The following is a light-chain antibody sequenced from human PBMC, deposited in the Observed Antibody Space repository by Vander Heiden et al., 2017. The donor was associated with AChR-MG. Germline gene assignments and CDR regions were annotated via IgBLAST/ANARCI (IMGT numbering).Light chain of an antibody. Sequence: QSVLTQPPSVSGAPGQRVTISCTGSSFNIGAGYDVHWYQQLPGTAPKGLIYGNTNRPSGVPDRFSGSRSGTSASLAITGLQAEDEADYYCQSYDNNLSVLFGGGTKLTVL. V-gene: IGLV1-40*01. CDR1: SFNIGAGYD. J-gene: IGLJ2*01. CDR3: QSYDNNLSVL. CDR2: GNT.